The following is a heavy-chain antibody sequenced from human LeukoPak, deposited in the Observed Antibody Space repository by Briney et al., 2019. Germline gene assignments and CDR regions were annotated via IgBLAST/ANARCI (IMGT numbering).Heavy chain of an antibody. D-gene: IGHD2-21*02. CDR1: GFTFSDHY. Sequence: GGSLRLSCAASGFTFSDHYMSWIRQTPGEGLEWISYISGSGSAINYADSVKGRFTISRDNTKSSLYLQMNSLRAEDTAVYYCARDDPYCGGDCEERAFDIWGQGTMVTVSS. J-gene: IGHJ3*02. V-gene: IGHV3-11*04. CDR3: ARDDPYCGGDCEERAFDI. CDR2: ISGSGSAI.